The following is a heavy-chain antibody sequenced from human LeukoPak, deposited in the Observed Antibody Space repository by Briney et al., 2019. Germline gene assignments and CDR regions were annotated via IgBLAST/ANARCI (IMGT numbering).Heavy chain of an antibody. CDR1: GFTFSSYA. CDR2: ISYDGSNK. J-gene: IGHJ6*03. CDR3: AKVFGVGYYYYMDV. Sequence: GGSLRLSCAASGFTFSSYAMHWVRQAPGKGLEWVAVISYDGSNKYYADSVKGRFTISRDNSKNTLYLQMNSLRAEDTAVYYCAKVFGVGYYYYMDVWGKGTTVTISS. V-gene: IGHV3-30*04. D-gene: IGHD3-10*01.